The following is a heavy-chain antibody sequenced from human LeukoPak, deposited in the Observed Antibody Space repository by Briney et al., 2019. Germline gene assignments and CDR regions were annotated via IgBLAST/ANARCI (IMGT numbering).Heavy chain of an antibody. Sequence: GASVKVSCKASGYTFTGYYMHWVRQAPGQGLEWMGWINPNSGGTNYAQKFQGRVTMTRDTSISTAYMELSRLRSDDTAVYYCARGATDTIFGVVIIPILDYWGQGTLVTVSP. V-gene: IGHV1-2*02. D-gene: IGHD3-3*01. CDR3: ARGATDTIFGVVIIPILDY. CDR1: GYTFTGYY. J-gene: IGHJ4*02. CDR2: INPNSGGT.